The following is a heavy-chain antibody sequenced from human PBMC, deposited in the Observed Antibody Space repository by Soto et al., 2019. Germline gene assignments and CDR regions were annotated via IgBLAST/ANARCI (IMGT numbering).Heavy chain of an antibody. Sequence: GASVKVSCKASGYTFTSYAMHWVRQAPGQRLEWMGWINAGNGNTKYSQKFQGRVTITRDTSASTAYMELSSLRSEVTAVYYCARGRVAEILDAFDIWGQGTMVTVSS. D-gene: IGHD2-15*01. CDR1: GYTFTSYA. J-gene: IGHJ3*02. V-gene: IGHV1-3*01. CDR3: ARGRVAEILDAFDI. CDR2: INAGNGNT.